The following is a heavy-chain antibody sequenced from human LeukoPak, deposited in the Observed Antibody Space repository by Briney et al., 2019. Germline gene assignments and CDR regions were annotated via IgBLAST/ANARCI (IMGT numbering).Heavy chain of an antibody. J-gene: IGHJ4*02. Sequence: SETLSLTCAVYGGSFSGYYWGWIRQPPGKGLEWIGEINHSGSTNYNPSLKSRVTISVDTSKNQFSLKLSSVTAADTAVYYWARGGSGGSSDYWGQGTLVTVSS. D-gene: IGHD2-15*01. CDR3: ARGGSGGSSDY. CDR2: INHSGST. V-gene: IGHV4-34*01. CDR1: GGSFSGYY.